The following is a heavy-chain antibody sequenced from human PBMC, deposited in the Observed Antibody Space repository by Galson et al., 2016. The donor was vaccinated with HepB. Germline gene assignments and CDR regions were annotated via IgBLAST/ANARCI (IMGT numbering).Heavy chain of an antibody. CDR2: ISWNSGSI. D-gene: IGHD3-3*01. J-gene: IGHJ6*02. Sequence: SLRLSCAASGFTFHEYAMHWVRQAPGKGLEWVSGISWNSGSIGYADSVKGRFTISRDNAKNSLYLQMNSLRAEDTALYYCAKLQDFWSGWNLNYGMDVWGQGTSVTVSS. CDR3: AKLQDFWSGWNLNYGMDV. V-gene: IGHV3-9*01. CDR1: GFTFHEYA.